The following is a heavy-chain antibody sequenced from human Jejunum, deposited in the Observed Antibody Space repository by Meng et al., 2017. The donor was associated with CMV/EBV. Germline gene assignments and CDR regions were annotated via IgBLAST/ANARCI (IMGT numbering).Heavy chain of an antibody. V-gene: IGHV4-30-4*01. CDR1: GDSISSDYF. Sequence: QVQLQESGPGLVKPSQTLSLTCTVSGDSISSDYFWGWIRQPPGKGLEWIGYIYHGGSTDYNPSLRSRVTISVDTSKNQFSLKLSSVTAADTAVYYCKTYSSGGGLGSWGQGTLVTVSS. J-gene: IGHJ5*02. CDR2: IYHGGST. CDR3: KTYSSGGGLGS. D-gene: IGHD2-15*01.